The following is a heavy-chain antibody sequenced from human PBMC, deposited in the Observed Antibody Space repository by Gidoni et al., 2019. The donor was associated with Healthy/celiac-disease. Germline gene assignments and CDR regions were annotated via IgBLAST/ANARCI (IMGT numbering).Heavy chain of an antibody. CDR1: GGTFSSYV. CDR3: ASAILGGSGSHPSYYYGMDV. D-gene: IGHD3-10*01. J-gene: IGHJ6*02. V-gene: IGHV1-69*01. Sequence: QVQLVQSGAEVKKPGSSVKVSCKASGGTFSSYVISWVRQAPGQGLEWMGGIIPIFGTANYAQEFQGRVTITADESTSTAYMELSSLRSEDTDVYYCASAILGGSGSHPSYYYGMDVWGQGTTVTVSS. CDR2: IIPIFGTA.